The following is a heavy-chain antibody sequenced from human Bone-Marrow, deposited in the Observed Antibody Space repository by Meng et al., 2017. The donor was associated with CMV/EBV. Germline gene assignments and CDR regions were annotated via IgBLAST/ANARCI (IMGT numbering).Heavy chain of an antibody. Sequence: SVKVSCKASGGTFSSYAISWVRQAPGQGLEWMGGIIPIFGTANYAQKFQGRVTITTDESTSTAYMELSSLRSEDTAVYYCARAQLRARPGVYYGTDVWGQGTTVTVSS. CDR2: IIPIFGTA. CDR1: GGTFSSYA. D-gene: IGHD6-6*01. J-gene: IGHJ6*02. V-gene: IGHV1-69*05. CDR3: ARAQLRARPGVYYGTDV.